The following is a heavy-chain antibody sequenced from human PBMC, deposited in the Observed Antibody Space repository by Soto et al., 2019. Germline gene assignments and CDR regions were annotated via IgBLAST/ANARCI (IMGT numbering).Heavy chain of an antibody. Sequence: ASVKVSCKASGGTFSSYAISWVRQAPGQGLEWMGGIIPIFGTANYAQKFQGRVTITADESTSTAYMELSSLRSEDTAVYYCARVNDSSGYYYVYLDYWGQGTLVTVSS. CDR1: GGTFSSYA. V-gene: IGHV1-69*13. D-gene: IGHD3-22*01. J-gene: IGHJ4*02. CDR3: ARVNDSSGYYYVYLDY. CDR2: IIPIFGTA.